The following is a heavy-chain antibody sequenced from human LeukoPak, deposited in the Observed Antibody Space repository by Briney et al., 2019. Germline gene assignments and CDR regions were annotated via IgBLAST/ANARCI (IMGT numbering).Heavy chain of an antibody. Sequence: GGSLRLSCAASGFTFSSYAMSWVRQAPGKGLEWVSAISGSGGSTYYADSVKGRFTISRDNSKNTLYLQMNSLRAEDTAVYYCARDHGSGIYYYYGMDVWGQGTTVTVSS. D-gene: IGHD3-10*01. CDR2: ISGSGGST. CDR1: GFTFSSYA. V-gene: IGHV3-23*01. J-gene: IGHJ6*02. CDR3: ARDHGSGIYYYYGMDV.